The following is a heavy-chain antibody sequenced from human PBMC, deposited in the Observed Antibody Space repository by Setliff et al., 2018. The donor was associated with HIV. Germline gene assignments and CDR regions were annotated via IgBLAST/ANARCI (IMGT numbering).Heavy chain of an antibody. V-gene: IGHV4-34*01. CDR1: GGSFSGYY. D-gene: IGHD3-10*01. J-gene: IGHJ5*01. CDR2: INHSGST. CDR3: ATYADRESNRFDP. Sequence: PSETLSLTCAVYGGSFSGYYWSWIRQPPGKGLEWIGEINHSGSTNYNPSLKSRVTISVDTSKNQFSLKLSSVTAADTAVYYCATYADRESNRFDPWGQGTMVTVSS.